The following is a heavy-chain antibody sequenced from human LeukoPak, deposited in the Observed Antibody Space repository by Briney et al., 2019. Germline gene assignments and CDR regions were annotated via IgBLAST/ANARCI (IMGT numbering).Heavy chain of an antibody. CDR1: GFTFSSYA. CDR2: ISSNGGST. Sequence: GGSLRLSCAASGFTFSSYAMHWVRQAPGKGLESVSAISSNGGSTYYANSVKGRFTISRDNSKNTLYLQMGSLRAEDMAVYYCARGSTTVTTLLDYWGQGTLVTVSS. CDR3: ARGSTTVTTLLDY. V-gene: IGHV3-64*01. J-gene: IGHJ4*02. D-gene: IGHD4-17*01.